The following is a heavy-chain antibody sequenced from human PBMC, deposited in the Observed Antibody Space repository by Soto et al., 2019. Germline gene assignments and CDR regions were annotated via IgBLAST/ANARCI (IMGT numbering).Heavy chain of an antibody. D-gene: IGHD2-8*01. CDR2: INPKSGGT. Sequence: ASVMVPCKASGYSFTDYHIHWVRQAPGQGLEWLGRINPKSGGTSTAQKFQGWVTMTTDTSISTASMELTRLTSDDTAIYYCARGDSTECSKGVYTCFYNHEMDVW. J-gene: IGHJ6*01. V-gene: IGHV1-2*04. CDR1: GYSFTDYH. CDR3: ARGDSTECSKGVYTCFYNHEMDV.